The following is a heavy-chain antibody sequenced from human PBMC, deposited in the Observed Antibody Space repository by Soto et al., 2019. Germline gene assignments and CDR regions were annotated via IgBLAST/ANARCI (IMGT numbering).Heavy chain of an antibody. D-gene: IGHD3-22*01. V-gene: IGHV4-59*01. CDR1: VGSITSYY. Sequence: SETLSLTCTVPVGSITSYYWSWVRQPPGKGLEWIGFIYYSGRTNYTPSLKSRVTMSVDTSKNQFSLKLTSVTAADTAVYYCARETYYSDSTGYYLLDHWGQGTLVTVSS. CDR3: ARETYYSDSTGYYLLDH. J-gene: IGHJ4*02. CDR2: IYYSGRT.